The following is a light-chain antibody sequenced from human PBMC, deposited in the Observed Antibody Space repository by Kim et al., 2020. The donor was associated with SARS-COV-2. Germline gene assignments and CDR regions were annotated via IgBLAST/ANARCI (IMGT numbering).Light chain of an antibody. CDR1: SSNIGNNY. Sequence: PGQKVTISCSGSSSNIGNNYVSWYQQLPGTAPKLLIYDNNKRPSGIPDRFSGSKSGTSATLGITGLQTGDEADYYCGTWDSSPWVFGGGTQLTVL. J-gene: IGLJ3*02. CDR3: GTWDSSPWV. CDR2: DNN. V-gene: IGLV1-51*01.